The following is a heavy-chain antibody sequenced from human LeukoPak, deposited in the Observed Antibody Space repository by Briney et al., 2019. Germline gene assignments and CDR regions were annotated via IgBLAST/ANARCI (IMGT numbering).Heavy chain of an antibody. CDR2: INSDGSST. CDR1: GFTFSTYW. J-gene: IGHJ4*02. Sequence: NPGGSLRLSCAASGFTFSTYWMHWVRQAPGKGLVWVSRINSDGSSTSYADSVKGRFTISRDNAKNTLYLQMNSLRAEDTAVYYCARVGDYSGDYVRFDYWGQGTLVTVSS. CDR3: ARVGDYSGDYVRFDY. D-gene: IGHD4-17*01. V-gene: IGHV3-74*01.